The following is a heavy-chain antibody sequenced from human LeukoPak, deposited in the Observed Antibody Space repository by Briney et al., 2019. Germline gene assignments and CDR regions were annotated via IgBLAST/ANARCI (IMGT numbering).Heavy chain of an antibody. CDR3: ASGGVRGVTFDY. V-gene: IGHV3-30*03. J-gene: IGHJ4*02. CDR2: ISCDGSNK. CDR1: GFTFRSYG. D-gene: IGHD3-10*01. Sequence: LGVSLRLSCAASGFTFRSYGVHWVRRAPGKGLECVAVISCDGSNKYYADSVKGRFTISRDNSTNTLYLQMNSLRAEGTAVYYCASGGVRGVTFDYWGQGTLVTVSS.